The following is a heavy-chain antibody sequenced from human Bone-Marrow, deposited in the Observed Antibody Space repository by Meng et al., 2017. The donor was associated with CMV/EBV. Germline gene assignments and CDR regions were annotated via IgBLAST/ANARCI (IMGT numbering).Heavy chain of an antibody. V-gene: IGHV3-21*01. D-gene: IGHD3-22*01. Sequence: GESLKISCAASGFTFSSYWMSWVRQAPGKGLEWVSSISSSSSYIYYADSVKGRFTISRDNAKSSLYLQMNSLRAEDTAVYYCARDWVPYFYDSGGYYYQGGAFDIWGQGTMVTVSS. CDR3: ARDWVPYFYDSGGYYYQGGAFDI. CDR2: ISSSSSYI. CDR1: GFTFSSYW. J-gene: IGHJ3*02.